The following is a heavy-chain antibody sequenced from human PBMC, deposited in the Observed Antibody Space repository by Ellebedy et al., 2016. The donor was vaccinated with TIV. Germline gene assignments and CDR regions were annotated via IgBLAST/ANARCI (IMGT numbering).Heavy chain of an antibody. CDR1: GFTFSSYA. CDR3: AKGRGGGSDSSAPRYYFDY. CDR2: ISNTGSRT. D-gene: IGHD3-22*01. V-gene: IGHV3-23*01. Sequence: GESLKISCAASGFTFSSYAMSWVRQAPGKGLEWVSTISNTGSRTYYADSVEGRFIISRDNSNKTLYLQMNSLRAEETAVYYCAKGRGGGSDSSAPRYYFDYWGLGTLVTVSS. J-gene: IGHJ4*02.